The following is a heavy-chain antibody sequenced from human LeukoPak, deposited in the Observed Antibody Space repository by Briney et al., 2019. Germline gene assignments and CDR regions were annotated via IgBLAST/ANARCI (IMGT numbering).Heavy chain of an antibody. D-gene: IGHD3-22*01. Sequence: GGSLRLSCAASGFSFSTYSMNWVRQAAGKGLEWVSYISIGSSTIYYANSVRGRFTISRDNAKNSLYLQMNSLRAEDTAVYYCARGGYGSSGYYFDYWGQGTLVTVSS. CDR2: ISIGSSTI. V-gene: IGHV3-48*01. CDR3: ARGGYGSSGYYFDY. CDR1: GFSFSTYS. J-gene: IGHJ4*02.